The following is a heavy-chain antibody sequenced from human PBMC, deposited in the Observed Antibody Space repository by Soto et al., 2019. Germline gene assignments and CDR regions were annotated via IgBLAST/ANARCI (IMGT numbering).Heavy chain of an antibody. CDR2: IIPIFGTA. CDR1: GGTVSSYD. CDR3: ARALGYCSSTSCYTIRWNGMDV. Sequence: SVEVSCKASGGTVSSYDIIWVGQHPVQVFEWMGGIIPIFGTANYAQKFQGRVTITADESTSTAYMELSSLRSEDTAVYYCARALGYCSSTSCYTIRWNGMDVWGQGTTVTV. V-gene: IGHV1-69*13. J-gene: IGHJ6*02. D-gene: IGHD2-2*02.